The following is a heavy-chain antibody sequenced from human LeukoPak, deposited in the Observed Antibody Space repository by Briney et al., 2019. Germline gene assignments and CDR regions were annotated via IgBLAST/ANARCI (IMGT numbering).Heavy chain of an antibody. V-gene: IGHV1-46*01. CDR2: INPSGGST. D-gene: IGHD2-15*01. Sequence: EASVKISCKASGYTFTSYYMHWVRQAPGQGPEWMGIINPSGGSTSYAQKFQGRVTMTRDTSTSTVYMELSSLRSEDTAVYYCASCSGGSCQQFDYWGQGTLVTVSS. CDR1: GYTFTSYY. CDR3: ASCSGGSCQQFDY. J-gene: IGHJ4*02.